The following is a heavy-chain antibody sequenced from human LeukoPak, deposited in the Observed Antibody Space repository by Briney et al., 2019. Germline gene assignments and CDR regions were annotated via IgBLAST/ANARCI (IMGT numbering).Heavy chain of an antibody. Sequence: SETLSLTCTVSGDSITAYYWSWVRQSPGKGLEWIAYIYYSASTYYNPSPKSRVTISVDTSKNQFSLKLSSVTAADTAVYYCARALASGSVAFDYWGQGTLVTVSS. D-gene: IGHD3-22*01. CDR2: IYYSAST. CDR1: GDSITAYY. V-gene: IGHV4-59*08. J-gene: IGHJ4*02. CDR3: ARALASGSVAFDY.